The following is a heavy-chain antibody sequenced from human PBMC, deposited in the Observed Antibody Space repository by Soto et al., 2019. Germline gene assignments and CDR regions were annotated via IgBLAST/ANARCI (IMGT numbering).Heavy chain of an antibody. J-gene: IGHJ6*02. CDR1: GGSFSGYY. CDR2: INHSGST. CDR3: ARAGFTTINLYYYYGMDV. D-gene: IGHD3-22*01. Sequence: SETLSLTCAVYGGSFSGYYWSWIRQPPGKGLEWIGEINHSGSTNYNPSLKSRVTISVDTSKNQFSLKLSSVTAADTAVYYCARAGFTTINLYYYYGMDVWGQGTTVTVSS. V-gene: IGHV4-34*01.